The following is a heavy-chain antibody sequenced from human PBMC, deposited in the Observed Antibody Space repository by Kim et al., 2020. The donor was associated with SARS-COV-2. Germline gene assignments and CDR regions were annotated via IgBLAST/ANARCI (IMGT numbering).Heavy chain of an antibody. CDR3: ASQSTSEWFGELLAVDYYYYGMDV. Sequence: GGSLRLSCAASGFTFSSYGMHWVRQAPGKGLEWVAVISYDGSNKYYADSVKGRFTISRDNSKNTLYLQMNSLRAEDTAVYYCASQSTSEWFGELLAVDYYYYGMDVWGQGTTVTVSS. J-gene: IGHJ6*02. CDR2: ISYDGSNK. D-gene: IGHD3-10*01. CDR1: GFTFSSYG. V-gene: IGHV3-33*05.